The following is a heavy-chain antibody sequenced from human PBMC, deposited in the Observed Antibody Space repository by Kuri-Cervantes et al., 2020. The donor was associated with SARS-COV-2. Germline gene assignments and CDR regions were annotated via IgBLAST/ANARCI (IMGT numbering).Heavy chain of an antibody. CDR1: GYTFTSYG. Sequence: ASVKVSCKASGYTFTSYGISWVRQAPGQGLEWMGWISAYNGNTNYAQKLQGRVTMATDTSTSTAYMELRSLRSDDTAVYYCARAQSTTFGGVIVIWTYYFDYWGQGTLVTVSS. V-gene: IGHV1-18*01. D-gene: IGHD3-16*02. CDR3: ARAQSTTFGGVIVIWTYYFDY. CDR2: ISAYNGNT. J-gene: IGHJ4*02.